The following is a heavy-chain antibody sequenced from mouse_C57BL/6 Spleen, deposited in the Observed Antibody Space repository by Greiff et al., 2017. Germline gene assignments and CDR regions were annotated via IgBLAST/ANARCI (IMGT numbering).Heavy chain of an antibody. Sequence: VMLVESGAELVRPGASVKLSCKASGYTFTDYYINWVKQRPGQGLEWIARIYPGSGNTYYNEKFKGKATLTAEKSSSTAYMQLSSLTSEDSAVYFCARGGYYGSSLYAMDYWGQGTSVTVSS. V-gene: IGHV1-76*01. CDR1: GYTFTDYY. CDR3: ARGGYYGSSLYAMDY. J-gene: IGHJ4*01. CDR2: IYPGSGNT. D-gene: IGHD1-1*01.